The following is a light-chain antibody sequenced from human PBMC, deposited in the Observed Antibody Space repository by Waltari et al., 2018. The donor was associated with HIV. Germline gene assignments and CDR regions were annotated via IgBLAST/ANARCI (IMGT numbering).Light chain of an antibody. V-gene: IGKV3-15*01. Sequence: EIVMTQSPPPPSLSPGERANLSCRASQRMINNLAWYQPKPGQAPRLLISAASTRATGFPARFSGSGWGTEFTLTISSLQSEGSAVYYCQQYNNWPLTFGGGTKVEIK. CDR1: QRMINN. J-gene: IGKJ4*01. CDR3: QQYNNWPLT. CDR2: AAS.